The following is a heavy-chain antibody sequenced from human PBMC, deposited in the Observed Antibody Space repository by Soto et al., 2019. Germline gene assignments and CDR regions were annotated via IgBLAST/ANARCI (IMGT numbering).Heavy chain of an antibody. CDR3: ASYRHGWPALDY. D-gene: IGHD3-16*02. CDR1: GYTFTSYD. J-gene: IGHJ4*02. CDR2: MNPNSGNT. Sequence: ASVKVSCKASGYTFTSYDINWVRQATGQGLEWMGWMNPNSGNTGYAQKFQGRVTMTRNTSISTAYMELSSLRSEDTAVYYCASYRHGWPALDYWGQGTLVTVSS. V-gene: IGHV1-8*01.